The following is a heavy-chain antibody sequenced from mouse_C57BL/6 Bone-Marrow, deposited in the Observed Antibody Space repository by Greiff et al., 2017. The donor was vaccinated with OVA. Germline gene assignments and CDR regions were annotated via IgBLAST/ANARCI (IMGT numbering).Heavy chain of an antibody. CDR2: IDPSDSET. V-gene: IGHV1-52*01. J-gene: IGHJ2*01. D-gene: IGHD2-2*01. CDR1: GYTFTSYW. Sequence: QVQLQQPGAELVRPGSSVKLSCKASGYTFTSYWMHWVKQRPIQGLEWIGNIDPSDSETHYNQKFKDKATLTVDKSSSTAYMQLSSLTSEDSAVYYCAREDGYDQCYFDYWGQGTTLTVSS. CDR3: AREDGYDQCYFDY.